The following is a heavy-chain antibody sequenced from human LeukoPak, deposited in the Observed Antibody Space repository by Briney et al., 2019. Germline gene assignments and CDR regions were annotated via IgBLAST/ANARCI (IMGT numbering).Heavy chain of an antibody. V-gene: IGHV3-23*01. Sequence: PGGCLRLSCAASGFTFSSYAMSWVRQAPGKGLEWVSAISGTGGSTYYADSVKGRFTISRDNSKNTLYLQMNSLRAEDTAVYYCAKGNSMIRGVIIPATYYFDYWGQGTLVTVSS. CDR3: AKGNSMIRGVIIPATYYFDY. CDR2: ISGTGGST. CDR1: GFTFSSYA. J-gene: IGHJ4*02. D-gene: IGHD3-10*01.